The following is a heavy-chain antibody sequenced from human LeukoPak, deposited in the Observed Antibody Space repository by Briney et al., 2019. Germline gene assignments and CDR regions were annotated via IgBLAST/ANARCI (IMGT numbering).Heavy chain of an antibody. Sequence: GGSLRLSCTASGFTFSSYWMSWVRQAPGKGLEWVANIKQDGGEKYYVDSVKGRFTISRDNAKNSLYLQMNSLRAEDTAVYYCTRLGARQVLDYWGQGTLVTVSS. D-gene: IGHD4-17*01. CDR2: IKQDGGEK. V-gene: IGHV3-7*01. CDR1: GFTFSSYW. CDR3: TRLGARQVLDY. J-gene: IGHJ4*02.